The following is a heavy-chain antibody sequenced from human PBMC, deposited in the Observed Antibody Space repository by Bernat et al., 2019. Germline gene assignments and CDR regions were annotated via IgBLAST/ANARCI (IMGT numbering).Heavy chain of an antibody. D-gene: IGHD6-19*01. CDR1: GGSFSGYY. J-gene: IGHJ4*02. Sequence: QVQLQQWGAGLLKPSETLSLTCAVYGGSFSGYYWSWIRQPPGNGLEWIGEINHSGSTNYNPSLKSRVTISVDTSKNQFSLKLSSVTAADTAVYYCAREGIAVAGSFDYWGQGTLVTVSS. CDR3: AREGIAVAGSFDY. CDR2: INHSGST. V-gene: IGHV4-34*01.